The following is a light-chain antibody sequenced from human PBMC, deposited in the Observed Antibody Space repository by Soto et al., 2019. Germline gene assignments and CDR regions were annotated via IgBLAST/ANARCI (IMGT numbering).Light chain of an antibody. CDR2: DAS. V-gene: IGKV3-11*01. CDR3: QQRKNWPPSIT. CDR1: QSVSSY. Sequence: EIVLTQSPATLSLSPGERATLSCRASQSVSSYLAWYQQKPGQAPRLLISDASNRATGIPARFSGSGSGTDFTLTISSLEPEDFAVYYCQQRKNWPPSITFGQGTRLQIK. J-gene: IGKJ5*01.